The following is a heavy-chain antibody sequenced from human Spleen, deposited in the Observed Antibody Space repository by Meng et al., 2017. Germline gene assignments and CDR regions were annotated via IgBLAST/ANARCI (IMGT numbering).Heavy chain of an antibody. CDR1: GYTFTSYD. Sequence: ASVKVSCKASGYTFTSYDINWVRQATGQGLEWMGWMNPNSGNTGYAQKFQGRVTMTRNTSISTAYMELSSLRSEDTAVYYCARGISCTLGGVTVKSLYGMDVWGQGTTVTVSS. J-gene: IGHJ6*02. D-gene: IGHD3-16*02. CDR3: ARGISCTLGGVTVKSLYGMDV. CDR2: MNPNSGNT. V-gene: IGHV1-8*01.